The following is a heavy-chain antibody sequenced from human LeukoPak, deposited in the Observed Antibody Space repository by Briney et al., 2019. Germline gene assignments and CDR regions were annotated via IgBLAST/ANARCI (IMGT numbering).Heavy chain of an antibody. V-gene: IGHV1-69*04. CDR1: GGTFSSYA. CDR2: IIPILGIA. CDR3: ARDPINYDYVWGSYRPFDY. D-gene: IGHD3-16*02. J-gene: IGHJ4*02. Sequence: GASVKVSCKASGGTFSSYAISWVRQAPGQGLEWMGRIIPILGIADYAQKFQGRVTITADKSTSTAYMELSSLRSEDTAVYYCARDPINYDYVWGSYRPFDYWGQGTLVTVSS.